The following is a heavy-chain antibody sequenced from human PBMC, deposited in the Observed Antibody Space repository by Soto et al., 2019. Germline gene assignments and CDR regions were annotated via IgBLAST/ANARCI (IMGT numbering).Heavy chain of an antibody. CDR3: ARLNSGLYQSFDS. J-gene: IGHJ4*02. CDR2: IYSTGST. V-gene: IGHV4-31*03. CDR1: GGSIRSGGYF. Sequence: QVQLEASGPGLVKPSQTVSLTCSVSGGSIRSGGYFWTWIRQHPGKGLEYIGHIYSTGSTYYIPSVRRRLXMSLDTSKNQFSLNLTSVTAADTALYFCARLNSGLYQSFDSWGQGALVTVSS. D-gene: IGHD2-8*01.